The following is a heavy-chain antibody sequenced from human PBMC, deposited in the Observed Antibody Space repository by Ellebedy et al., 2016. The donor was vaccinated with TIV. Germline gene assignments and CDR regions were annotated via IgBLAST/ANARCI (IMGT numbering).Heavy chain of an antibody. CDR3: ARGYGAAAPTQD. Sequence: PGGSLRLSCAASGFTFSSYAMHWVRQAPGKGLEWVAVISYDGSNKYYADSVKGRFTISRDNSKNTLYLQMNSLRAEDTAVYYCARGYGAAAPTQDWGQGTLVTVSS. J-gene: IGHJ4*02. CDR1: GFTFSSYA. V-gene: IGHV3-30-3*01. CDR2: ISYDGSNK. D-gene: IGHD6-13*01.